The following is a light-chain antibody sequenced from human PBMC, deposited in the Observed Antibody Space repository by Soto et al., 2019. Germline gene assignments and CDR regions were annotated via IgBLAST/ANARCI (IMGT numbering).Light chain of an antibody. CDR3: QHYNYWPYT. J-gene: IGKJ2*01. CDR1: QTIDNT. V-gene: IGKV3-15*01. Sequence: EIVMTHSPATLSLSPGERATLSCRASQTIDNTLACYQRKPGQAPRLLIYDASTRATGVPARFSGSGSGTDFTLTISSLQSEDFAVYYCQHYNYWPYTFGQGTKVDIK. CDR2: DAS.